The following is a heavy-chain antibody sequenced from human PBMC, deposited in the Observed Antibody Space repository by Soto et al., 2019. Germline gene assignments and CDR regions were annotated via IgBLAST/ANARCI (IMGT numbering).Heavy chain of an antibody. CDR1: GFTFSNAW. J-gene: IGHJ3*02. CDR3: TTDAYYYDSSGYYGRAFDI. Sequence: PGGSLRLSCAASGFTFSNAWMNWVRQAPGKGLEWVGRIKSKTDGGTTDYAAPVKGRFTISRDDSKNTLYLQMNSLKTEDTAVYYCTTDAYYYDSSGYYGRAFDIWGQGTMVTVSS. CDR2: IKSKTDGGTT. V-gene: IGHV3-15*07. D-gene: IGHD3-22*01.